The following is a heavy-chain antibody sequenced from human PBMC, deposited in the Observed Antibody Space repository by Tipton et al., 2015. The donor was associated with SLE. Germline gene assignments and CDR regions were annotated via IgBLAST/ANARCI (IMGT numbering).Heavy chain of an antibody. Sequence: SLRLSCAASGFTVSSNYMSWVRQAPGKGLEWVSYISSSSSTIYYADSVKGRFTISRDNAKNSLYLQMNSLRAEDTAVYYCARERDYGSGSYYNWGQGTLVTVSS. CDR1: GFTVSSNY. D-gene: IGHD3-10*01. CDR2: ISSSSSTI. CDR3: ARERDYGSGSYYN. V-gene: IGHV3-48*01. J-gene: IGHJ4*02.